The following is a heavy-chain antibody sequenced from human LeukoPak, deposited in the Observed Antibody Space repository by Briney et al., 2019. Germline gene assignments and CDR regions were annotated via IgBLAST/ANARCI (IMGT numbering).Heavy chain of an antibody. CDR1: GFTFSSYG. D-gene: IGHD3-9*01. CDR3: ARDDRDILTGYSKDAFDI. V-gene: IGHV3-33*01. J-gene: IGHJ3*02. CDR2: IWYDGSNK. Sequence: GGSLRLSCAASGFTFSSYGMHWVRQAPGKGLEWVAVIWYDGSNKYYADSVKGRFTISRDNSKNTLYLQMNSLRAEDTAVYYCARDDRDILTGYSKDAFDIWGQGTMVTVSS.